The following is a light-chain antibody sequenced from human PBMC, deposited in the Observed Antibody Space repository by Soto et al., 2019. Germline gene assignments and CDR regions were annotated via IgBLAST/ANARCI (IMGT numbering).Light chain of an antibody. CDR3: QQYDNFPSVT. CDR2: ASS. Sequence: DIQMTQSPSSLSASVGERVTITCQASQDVSNNLNWYQHKPGTAPKLLIYASSTLETGVPSRFSGGGSGTDFSFTISSLQAEDIGTYYCQQYDNFPSVTFGQGTKLEIK. V-gene: IGKV1-33*01. J-gene: IGKJ2*01. CDR1: QDVSNN.